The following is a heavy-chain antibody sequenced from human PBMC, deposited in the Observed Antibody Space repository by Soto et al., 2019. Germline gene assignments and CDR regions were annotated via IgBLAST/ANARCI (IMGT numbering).Heavy chain of an antibody. V-gene: IGHV3-23*01. J-gene: IGHJ5*02. CDR3: AKDHLTSGGTFWFDP. D-gene: IGHD6-13*01. CDR2: ISGAGVST. CDR1: GFSFSSYP. Sequence: PGGSLRLSCAASGFSFSSYPMSWVRQAPGKGLEWVAAISGAGVSTYYADSVRGRFTISRENSKNTLYLQISSLRAEDTALYHCAKDHLTSGGTFWFDPWGQGTLVTVSS.